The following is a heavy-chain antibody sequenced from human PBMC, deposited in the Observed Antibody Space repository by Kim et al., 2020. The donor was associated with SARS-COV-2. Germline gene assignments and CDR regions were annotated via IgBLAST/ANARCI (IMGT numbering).Heavy chain of an antibody. D-gene: IGHD3-22*01. CDR2: IYYSGST. Sequence: SETLSLTCTVSGGSISSSSYYWGWIRQPPGKGLEWIGSIYYSGSTYYNPSLKSRVTISVDTSKNQFSLKLSSVTAADTAVYYCARDRGSGYYDFDYWGQG. CDR1: GGSISSSSYY. V-gene: IGHV4-39*07. CDR3: ARDRGSGYYDFDY. J-gene: IGHJ4*02.